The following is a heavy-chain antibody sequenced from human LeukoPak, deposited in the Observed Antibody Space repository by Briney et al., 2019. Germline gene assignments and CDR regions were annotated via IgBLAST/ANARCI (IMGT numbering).Heavy chain of an antibody. Sequence: GASVKVSCKASGYTFPSYDMDWVRQAPGQGLEWMGIINPSGGSTNYAQKFQGRVTMTRDTSTSTVYMELSSLRSEDTAVYYCARDGLVVRIDVWGQGTTVTVSS. CDR1: GYTFPSYD. CDR3: ARDGLVVRIDV. CDR2: INPSGGST. V-gene: IGHV1-46*01. J-gene: IGHJ6*02. D-gene: IGHD3-22*01.